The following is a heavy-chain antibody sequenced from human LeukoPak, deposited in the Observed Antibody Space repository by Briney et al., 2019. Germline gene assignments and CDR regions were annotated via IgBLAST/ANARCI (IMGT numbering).Heavy chain of an antibody. CDR2: IIPILGIA. V-gene: IGHV1-69*04. Sequence: SVKVSCKASGGTFSSYAISWVRQAPGQGLEWMGRIIPILGIANYAQKFQGRVTITADKSTSTAYMELSSLRSEDTAVYYCAREWYSSSWYLYYYYGMDVWGQGTTVTVSS. D-gene: IGHD6-13*01. J-gene: IGHJ6*02. CDR3: AREWYSSSWYLYYYYGMDV. CDR1: GGTFSSYA.